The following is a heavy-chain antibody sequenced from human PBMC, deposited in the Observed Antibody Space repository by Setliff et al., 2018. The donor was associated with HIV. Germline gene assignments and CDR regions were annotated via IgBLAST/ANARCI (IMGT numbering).Heavy chain of an antibody. CDR1: GLTFSSFG. Sequence: GGSLRLSCAASGLTFSSFGMHWVRQAPGMGLEWVAVIWYDGSNKKYEESVKGRFTISRDNSKNTLYLQMDSLRAEDTAVYYCAKDSSGGDRKASAFDIWGQGTLVTVSS. CDR3: AKDSSGGDRKASAFDI. J-gene: IGHJ3*02. CDR2: IWYDGSNK. D-gene: IGHD2-21*02. V-gene: IGHV3-33*06.